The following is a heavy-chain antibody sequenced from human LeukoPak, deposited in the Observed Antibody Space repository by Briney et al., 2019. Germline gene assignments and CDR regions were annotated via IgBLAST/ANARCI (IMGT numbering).Heavy chain of an antibody. J-gene: IGHJ3*02. Sequence: ASVKVSCKASGYTFTSYDINWVRQATGQGLEWMGWMNPNSGNTGYAQKFRGRVTMTRNTSISTAYMELSSLRSEDTAVYYCARIRRDILTPTGPVDAFDIWGQGTMVTVSS. CDR1: GYTFTSYD. D-gene: IGHD3-9*01. CDR2: MNPNSGNT. V-gene: IGHV1-8*01. CDR3: ARIRRDILTPTGPVDAFDI.